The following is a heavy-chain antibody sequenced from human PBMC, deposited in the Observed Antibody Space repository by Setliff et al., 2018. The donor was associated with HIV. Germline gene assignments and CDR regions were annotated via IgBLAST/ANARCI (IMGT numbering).Heavy chain of an antibody. CDR3: AALSLRTNSVYGIISTRFDP. J-gene: IGHJ5*02. D-gene: IGHD2-8*01. V-gene: IGHV3-7*03. CDR2: INEDGNKK. CDR1: RFSFSTFW. Sequence: GGSLRLSCATSRFSFSTFWMTWVRQAPGKGLEWTANINEDGNKKYHADSVWGRFTISRDNAKNSLYLQMNSLRAEDTAVYYCAALSLRTNSVYGIISTRFDPWGQGTLVTVSS.